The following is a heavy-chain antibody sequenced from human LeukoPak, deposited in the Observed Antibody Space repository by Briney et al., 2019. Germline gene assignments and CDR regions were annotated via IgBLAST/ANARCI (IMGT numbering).Heavy chain of an antibody. CDR1: GYMFTSYA. CDR2: ISVYNGNT. Sequence: ASVKVSCQASGYMFTSYAIHWVREAPGQGLEWLGWISVYNGNTDYAEGLQGRVTMTTDRSTNTAFMELRSLRSDEPAIYFCARGSGSPYYYYMDVWGKG. CDR3: ARGSGSPYYYYMDV. D-gene: IGHD3-10*01. J-gene: IGHJ6*03. V-gene: IGHV1-18*01.